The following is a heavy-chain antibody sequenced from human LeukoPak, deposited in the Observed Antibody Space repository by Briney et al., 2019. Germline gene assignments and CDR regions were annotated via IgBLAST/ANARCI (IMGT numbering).Heavy chain of an antibody. CDR3: AKDKAPGSWHTPSDF. CDR1: GFTFRTYA. D-gene: IGHD6-13*01. CDR2: ISDSGDGT. Sequence: GGSLRLSCAASGFTFRTYAMSWVRQAPGKGLEWVSGISDSGDGTYYAESVKGRFTISRNNSKNTVFLQMNSLRADDTAKYYCAKDKAPGSWHTPSDFWGQGTLVTVSS. J-gene: IGHJ4*02. V-gene: IGHV3-23*01.